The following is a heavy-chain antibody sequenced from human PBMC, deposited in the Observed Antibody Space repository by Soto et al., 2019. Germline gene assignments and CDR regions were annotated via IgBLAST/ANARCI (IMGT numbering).Heavy chain of an antibody. V-gene: IGHV3-15*01. CDR3: NTDPGGST. Sequence: EVQLVESGGGLVKPGGSLRLSCAASGFTFNNAWMTWVRQAPGKGLEWVGRMKSKADGGIIDYAAPVRGRFTISRDESKNTVYLQMNSLKTEDTAMYYCNTDPGGSTGGQGTMVTVSS. CDR1: GFTFNNAW. J-gene: IGHJ3*01. CDR2: MKSKADGGII.